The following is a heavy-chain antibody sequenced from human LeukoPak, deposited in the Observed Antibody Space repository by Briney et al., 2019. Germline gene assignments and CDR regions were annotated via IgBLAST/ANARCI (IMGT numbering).Heavy chain of an antibody. CDR1: GGSFSGYY. CDR2: INHSGST. Sequence: SETLSLTCAVYGGSFSGYYWSWIRQLPGKGLEWIGEINHSGSTNYNPSLKSRVTISVDTSKNQFSLKLSSVTAADTAVYYCARRDRPGMLDYWGQGTLVTVSS. V-gene: IGHV4-34*01. CDR3: ARRDRPGMLDY. D-gene: IGHD2-8*01. J-gene: IGHJ4*02.